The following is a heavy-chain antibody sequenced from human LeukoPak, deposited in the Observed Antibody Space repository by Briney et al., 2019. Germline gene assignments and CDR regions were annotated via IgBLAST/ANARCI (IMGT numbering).Heavy chain of an antibody. J-gene: IGHJ6*02. CDR2: IYYSGST. CDR3: ASCTGPYYYGMDV. V-gene: IGHV4-59*01. Sequence: SETLSLTCTVSGGSISSYYWSRIRQPPGKGLEWIGYIYYSGSTNYNPSLKSRVTISVDTSKNQFSLKLSSVTAADTAVYYCASCTGPYYYGMDVWGQGTAVTVSS. CDR1: GGSISSYY. D-gene: IGHD2-8*01.